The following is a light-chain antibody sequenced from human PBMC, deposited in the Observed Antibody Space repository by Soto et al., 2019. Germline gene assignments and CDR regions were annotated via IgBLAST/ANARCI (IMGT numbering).Light chain of an antibody. J-gene: IGKJ4*01. CDR2: ASS. CDR1: QNIYTY. V-gene: IGKV1-39*01. CDR3: QHSYSNILS. Sequence: IQLTQSPSSLSASVGDRVTSSCRASQNIYTYVNWYQLKPGKAAKLLIFASSTLQSGVPSRFSGSGSGADYSLTISSLQPDDFATYDCQHSYSNILSFGGGTRGELK.